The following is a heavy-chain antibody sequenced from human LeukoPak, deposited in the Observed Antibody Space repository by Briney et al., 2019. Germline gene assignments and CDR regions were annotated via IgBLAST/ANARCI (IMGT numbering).Heavy chain of an antibody. CDR2: IYYSGST. D-gene: IGHD3-22*01. J-gene: IGHJ4*02. CDR3: ARDRGYYYDSSGYSSFDY. CDR1: GGSISSYY. Sequence: SETLSLTCTVSGGSISSYYWSWIRQPPGKGLEWIGYIYYSGSTNYNPSLKSRVTISVDTSKNQFSLKLSSVTAADTAVYYCARDRGYYYDSSGYSSFDYWGQGTLVTVSS. V-gene: IGHV4-59*01.